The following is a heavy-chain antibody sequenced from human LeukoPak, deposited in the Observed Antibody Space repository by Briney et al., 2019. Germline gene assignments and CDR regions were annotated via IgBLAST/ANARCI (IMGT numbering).Heavy chain of an antibody. D-gene: IGHD6-13*01. V-gene: IGHV3-30-3*01. Sequence: GGSLRLSCAASGFTFSSYAMHWVRQAPGKGLEWVAVISYDGSNKYYADPVKGRFTISRDNSKNTLYLQMNSLRAEDTAVYYCARDLGQLVGRYYYYYGMDVWGQGTTVTVSS. CDR2: ISYDGSNK. CDR3: ARDLGQLVGRYYYYYGMDV. CDR1: GFTFSSYA. J-gene: IGHJ6*02.